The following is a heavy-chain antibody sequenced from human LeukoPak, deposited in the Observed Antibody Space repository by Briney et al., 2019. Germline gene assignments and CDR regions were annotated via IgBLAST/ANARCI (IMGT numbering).Heavy chain of an antibody. D-gene: IGHD4-17*01. CDR3: AKHLDYDY. CDR2: ISSSSSYI. CDR1: GFTFSSYA. J-gene: IGHJ4*02. Sequence: GGSLRLSCAASGFTFSSYAMSWVRQAPGKGLEWVSAISSSSSYIYYADSVKGRFTISRDNAKNSLYLQMNSLRAEDTAVYYCAKHLDYDYWGQGTLVTVSS. V-gene: IGHV3-21*04.